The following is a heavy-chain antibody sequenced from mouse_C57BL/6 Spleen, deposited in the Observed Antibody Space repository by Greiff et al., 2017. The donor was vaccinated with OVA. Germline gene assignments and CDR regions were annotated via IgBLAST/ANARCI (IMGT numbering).Heavy chain of an antibody. D-gene: IGHD2-5*01. V-gene: IGHV1-53*01. CDR1: GYTFTSYW. CDR2: INPSNGGT. J-gene: IGHJ1*03. CDR3: AREGGYYSNYVGYFDV. Sequence: QVQLQQSGTELVKPGASVKLSCKASGYTFTSYWMHWVKQRPGQGLEWIGNINPSNGGTNYNEKFKSKATLTVDKSSSTAYMQLSSLTSEDSAVYYCAREGGYYSNYVGYFDVWGTGTTVTVSS.